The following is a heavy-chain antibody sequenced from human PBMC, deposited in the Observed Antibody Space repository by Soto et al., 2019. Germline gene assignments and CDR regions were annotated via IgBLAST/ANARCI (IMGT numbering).Heavy chain of an antibody. CDR1: GFTFSNYW. J-gene: IGHJ4*02. Sequence: GVSLRLSCAASGFTFSNYWMHWVRQAPGRGLVWVSRINSDGSTTSHADSVKGRFTISRDNAKNTLYLQMNSLRAEDTAVYYCARLPGYSTGWTPFDFWGQRTQVTVSS. D-gene: IGHD6-19*01. CDR3: ARLPGYSTGWTPFDF. CDR2: INSDGSTT. V-gene: IGHV3-74*01.